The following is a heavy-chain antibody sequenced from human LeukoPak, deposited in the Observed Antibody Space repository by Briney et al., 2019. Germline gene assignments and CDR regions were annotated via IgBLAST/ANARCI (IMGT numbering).Heavy chain of an antibody. CDR2: INPNSGGP. J-gene: IGHJ6*03. CDR1: GYTFTAHY. Sequence: GASVKVSCKASGYTFTAHYMHWVRQAPGQGFEWMGWINPNSGGPNYAQKFQGRVTMTRDKSINTAYMELSRLTADDTAVYYCVRVGYGTHGVCYFMDLWGKGTTVTVSS. D-gene: IGHD2-8*01. V-gene: IGHV1-2*02. CDR3: VRVGYGTHGVCYFMDL.